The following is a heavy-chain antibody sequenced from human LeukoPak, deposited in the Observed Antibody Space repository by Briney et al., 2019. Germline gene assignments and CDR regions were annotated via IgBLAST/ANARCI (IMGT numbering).Heavy chain of an antibody. D-gene: IGHD3-22*01. J-gene: IGHJ4*02. Sequence: ASVKVSCKASGYTFTGYYMHWVRQAPGQGLEWMGGIIPIFGTANYAQKFQGRVTITADESTSTAYMELSSLRSEDTAVYYCARDYSLSRDYDSSGYYYFDYWGQGTLVTVSS. CDR3: ARDYSLSRDYDSSGYYYFDY. CDR2: IIPIFGTA. V-gene: IGHV1-69*13. CDR1: GYTFTGYY.